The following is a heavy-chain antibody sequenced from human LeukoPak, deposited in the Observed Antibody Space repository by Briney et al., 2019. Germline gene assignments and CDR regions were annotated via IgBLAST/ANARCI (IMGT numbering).Heavy chain of an antibody. J-gene: IGHJ3*01. CDR3: AKGHKTVMAFYV. D-gene: IGHD4-17*01. CDR1: AFNFSGYA. V-gene: IGHV3-23*01. Sequence: SGGSLRLSCTASAFNFSGYAMSCVRQAPGKGLEWVSAISGSGGSTYYADSVKGRFTISRDNSKDTLYMQLNSPRAEDTAVYFCAKGHKTVMAFYVWGQGTMVSVSS. CDR2: ISGSGGST.